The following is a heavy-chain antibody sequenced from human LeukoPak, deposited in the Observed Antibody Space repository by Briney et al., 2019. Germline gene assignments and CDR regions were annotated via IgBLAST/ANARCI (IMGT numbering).Heavy chain of an antibody. CDR1: GFTFSSYA. D-gene: IGHD3-22*01. J-gene: IGHJ4*02. Sequence: GGSLRLSCAASGFTFSSYAMSWVRQAPGKGLEWVSAISGSGGNTYYADSVKGRFTISRDNSKNTLYLQMNSLRAEDTAVYYCAKGGLNAKEYYDSSGFYYSSQFDYWGQGTLVTVSS. CDR3: AKGGLNAKEYYDSSGFYYSSQFDY. CDR2: ISGSGGNT. V-gene: IGHV3-23*01.